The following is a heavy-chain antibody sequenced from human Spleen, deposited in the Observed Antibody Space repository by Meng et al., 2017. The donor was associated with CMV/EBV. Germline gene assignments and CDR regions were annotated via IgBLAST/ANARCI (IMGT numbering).Heavy chain of an antibody. CDR3: ARGLTRSDY. D-gene: IGHD1-14*01. V-gene: IGHV3-9*01. CDR1: GFTFDDYA. J-gene: IGHJ4*02. Sequence: GGSLRLSSAASGFTFDDYAMHWVRQAPGKGLEWVSGISWNSGSIAYVDSVKGRFTISRDNAKNSLYLQMNSLRAEDTAVYYCARGLTRSDYWGQGTLVTVSS. CDR2: ISWNSGSI.